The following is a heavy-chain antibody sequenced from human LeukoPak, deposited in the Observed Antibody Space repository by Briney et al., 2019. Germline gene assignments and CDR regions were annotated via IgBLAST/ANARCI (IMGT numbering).Heavy chain of an antibody. CDR2: IKQDGSEK. D-gene: IGHD1-26*01. CDR1: GFTFSSYW. Sequence: PGGSLRLSCAASGFTFSSYWMSWVRQAPGKGLEWVANIKQDGSEKYYVDSVKGRFTISRDNAKNSLYLQMNRLRAEDTAVYYCARDGDPGSYYPFDYWGQGTLVTVSS. J-gene: IGHJ4*02. CDR3: ARDGDPGSYYPFDY. V-gene: IGHV3-7*01.